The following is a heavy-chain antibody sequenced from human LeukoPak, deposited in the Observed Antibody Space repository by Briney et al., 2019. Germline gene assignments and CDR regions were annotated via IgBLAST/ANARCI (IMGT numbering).Heavy chain of an antibody. CDR3: ARVLAGYFDY. V-gene: IGHV1-46*01. Sequence: ASVKVSCKAFGNTFTDYYMHWVRQAPGQGLEWMGWINPNNGGTSYAQKFQGRVTMTRDTSTSTVYMELSSLRSEDTAVYYCARVLAGYFDYWGQGTLVTVSS. J-gene: IGHJ4*02. CDR2: INPNNGGT. CDR1: GNTFTDYY.